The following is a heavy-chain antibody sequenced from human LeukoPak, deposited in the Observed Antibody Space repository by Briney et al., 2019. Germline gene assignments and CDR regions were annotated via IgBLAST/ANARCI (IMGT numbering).Heavy chain of an antibody. Sequence: GGSLRLSCAASGFTFSSYDMHWVRQATGKGLXXXSAIGTAGDTYYPGSVKGRFTISRENAKNSLYLQMNSLRAGDTAVHYCARGPRDGDYPFFDYWGQGTLVTVSS. CDR3: ARGPRDGDYPFFDY. CDR2: IGTAGDT. CDR1: GFTFSSYD. D-gene: IGHD4-17*01. V-gene: IGHV3-13*01. J-gene: IGHJ4*02.